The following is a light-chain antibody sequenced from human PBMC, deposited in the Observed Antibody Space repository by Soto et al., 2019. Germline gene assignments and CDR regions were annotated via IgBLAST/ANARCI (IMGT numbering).Light chain of an antibody. Sequence: QSALTQPASVSASPGQSITISCTGTSSDVGGYNYVSWYPQHPGKAPKLIIYEVNNRPSGVSNRFSGSKSGNTASLTISGLQPEDEADYYCTSYTSRNTYFFGSGTKVTVL. CDR2: EVN. J-gene: IGLJ1*01. CDR1: SSDVGGYNY. CDR3: TSYTSRNTYF. V-gene: IGLV2-14*01.